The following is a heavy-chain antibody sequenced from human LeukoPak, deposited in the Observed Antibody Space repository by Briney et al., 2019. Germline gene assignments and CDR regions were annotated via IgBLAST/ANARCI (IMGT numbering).Heavy chain of an antibody. CDR1: GGSFSGYY. CDR2: INHSGST. CDR3: ARDRIAVAGTGFDY. D-gene: IGHD6-19*01. V-gene: IGHV4-34*01. Sequence: SETLSLTCAVYGGSFSGYYWSWIRQPPGKGLEWIGEINHSGSTNYNPSLKSRVTTSVDTSKNQFSLKLSSVTAADTAVYYCARDRIAVAGTGFDYWGQGTLVTVSS. J-gene: IGHJ4*02.